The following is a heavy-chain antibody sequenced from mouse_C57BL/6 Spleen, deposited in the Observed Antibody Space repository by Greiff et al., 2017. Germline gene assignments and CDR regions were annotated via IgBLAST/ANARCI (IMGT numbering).Heavy chain of an antibody. V-gene: IGHV1-61*01. CDR3: AKEGRGFDY. CDR2: IYPSDSDT. CDR1: GYTFTSYW. J-gene: IGHJ2*01. Sequence: QVQLQQPGAELVRPGSSVKLSCKASGYTFTSYWMDWVQQRPGQGLEWIGNIYPSDSDTHYTQKFKAKATLPVAKSSSTAYMQRSSLTSEDSAVEYCAKEGRGFDYWGQGTTRTVAS.